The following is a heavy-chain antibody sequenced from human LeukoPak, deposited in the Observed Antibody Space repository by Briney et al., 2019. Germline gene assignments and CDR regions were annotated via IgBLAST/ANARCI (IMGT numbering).Heavy chain of an antibody. CDR2: ISGDGSER. D-gene: IGHD2-21*01. Sequence: PGGSLRLSCAASGFIFSTYWMNWVRQAPGKGLEWVAGISGDGSERDYVDSVKGRFTISRDNAKNTVYLQMNSLRGEDTAVYYCVRDPPGEGVDYWGQGTLVAVSS. V-gene: IGHV3-7*01. J-gene: IGHJ4*02. CDR1: GFIFSTYW. CDR3: VRDPPGEGVDY.